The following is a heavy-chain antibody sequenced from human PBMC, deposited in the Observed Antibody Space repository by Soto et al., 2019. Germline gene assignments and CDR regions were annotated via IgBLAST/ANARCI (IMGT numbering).Heavy chain of an antibody. CDR3: ARQGGWFDP. D-gene: IGHD1-26*01. CDR2: IYYSGST. Sequence: QVQLQESGPGLVKPSETLSLTCTVSGGSIRSYYWSWIRQPPGKGLEWIGSIYYSGSTNYKPSLKSRIAISANPSKNQFSLKLNSVTAADTAGYYCARQGGWFDPWGQGTLVTVSS. J-gene: IGHJ5*02. CDR1: GGSIRSYY. V-gene: IGHV4-59*08.